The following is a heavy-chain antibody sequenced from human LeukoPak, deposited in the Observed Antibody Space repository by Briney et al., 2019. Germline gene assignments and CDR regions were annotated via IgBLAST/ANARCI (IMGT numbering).Heavy chain of an antibody. J-gene: IGHJ3*02. CDR2: ISGNGGST. CDR3: AKDRHGDYGLGALDI. Sequence: PGGSLRLSCAASGFTFTSYALSWVRLAPGKGLEWVSTISGNGGSTYYADSVKGRFTISRDNSKNTLYLQMNSLRAEGTALYYCAKDRHGDYGLGALDIWGQGTMVTVSS. V-gene: IGHV3-23*01. D-gene: IGHD4-17*01. CDR1: GFTFTSYA.